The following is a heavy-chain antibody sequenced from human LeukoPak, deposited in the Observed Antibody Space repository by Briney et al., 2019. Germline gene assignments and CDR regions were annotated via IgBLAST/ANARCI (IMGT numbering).Heavy chain of an antibody. Sequence: SETLSLTCTVSGDSISSGDYYWSWIRQPAGKGLEWIGRISSSGSTNYNPSLKSRVTISVDTSKNQFSLKLSSVTAADTAVYYCARDLVYYGSGSYYRHYDYWGQGTLVTVSS. CDR3: ARDLVYYGSGSYYRHYDY. CDR1: GDSISSGDYY. CDR2: ISSSGST. J-gene: IGHJ4*02. D-gene: IGHD3-10*01. V-gene: IGHV4-61*02.